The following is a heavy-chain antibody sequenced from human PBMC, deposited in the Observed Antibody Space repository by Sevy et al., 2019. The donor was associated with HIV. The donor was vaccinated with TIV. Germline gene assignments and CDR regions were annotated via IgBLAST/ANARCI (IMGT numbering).Heavy chain of an antibody. V-gene: IGHV3-21*01. CDR3: ARVAGLERRFYYYGMDV. D-gene: IGHD1-1*01. CDR1: GFTFSSYS. Sequence: GGSLRLSCAASGFTFSSYSMNWVRQAPGKGLEWVSSISSSSSYIYYADSVKGRFTISRDNAKNSLYLQLNSLRAEDTAVYYCARVAGLERRFYYYGMDVWGQGTTVTVSS. J-gene: IGHJ6*02. CDR2: ISSSSSYI.